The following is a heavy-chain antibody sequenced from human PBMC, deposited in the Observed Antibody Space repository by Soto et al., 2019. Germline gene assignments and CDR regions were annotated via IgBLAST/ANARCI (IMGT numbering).Heavy chain of an antibody. Sequence: PSETLSLTCTVPGGSVSSGSYYWSWIRQPPGKGLEWIGYIYYSGSTNYNPSLKSRVTISVDTSKNQFSLKLSSVTAADTAVYYCARADYSSSSGYYYYYGMDVWGQGTTVTVSS. CDR2: IYYSGST. CDR1: GGSVSSGSYY. V-gene: IGHV4-61*01. D-gene: IGHD6-6*01. J-gene: IGHJ6*02. CDR3: ARADYSSSSGYYYYYGMDV.